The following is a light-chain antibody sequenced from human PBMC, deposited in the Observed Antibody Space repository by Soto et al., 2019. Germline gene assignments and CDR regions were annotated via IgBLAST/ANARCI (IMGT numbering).Light chain of an antibody. V-gene: IGKV1-5*03. CDR2: EAS. J-gene: IGKJ1*01. Sequence: DIQMTQSPSTLSASVGDRVTITCRASQSIRSWLAWYQQKPGKAPKLLIYEASKLESGVPLRFSGSGSGTEFTLTVSSLQPDDFATYYCQQYDSYSTFGQGTKVEIK. CDR1: QSIRSW. CDR3: QQYDSYST.